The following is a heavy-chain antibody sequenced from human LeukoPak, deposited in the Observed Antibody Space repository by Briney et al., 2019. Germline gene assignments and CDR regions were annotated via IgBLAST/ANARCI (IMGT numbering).Heavy chain of an antibody. V-gene: IGHV3-53*01. CDR1: GFSVTRNY. Sequence: GGSLRLSCAASGFSVTRNYVSWVRQAPGKGLEWVSLMYSGGGTSYADSVKGRFTISRDTSKNTLYLQMNSLRAEDTAVYYCARGAYSSGWLDYWGQGTLVTVSS. CDR2: MYSGGGT. J-gene: IGHJ4*02. D-gene: IGHD6-19*01. CDR3: ARGAYSSGWLDY.